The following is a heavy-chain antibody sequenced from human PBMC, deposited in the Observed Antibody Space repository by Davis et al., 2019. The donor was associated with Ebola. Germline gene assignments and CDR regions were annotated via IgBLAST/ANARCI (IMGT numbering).Heavy chain of an antibody. Sequence: PGGSLRLSCAASGFTFDDYAMHWVRHAPGKGLQWVSGISWNSGNIAYADSVKGRFTISRDNANNSLYLQMNTLRAEDTALYYCAKGRVEMATVTVDAFDIWGQGRMVTVSS. CDR1: GFTFDDYA. CDR2: ISWNSGNI. V-gene: IGHV3-9*01. CDR3: AKGRVEMATVTVDAFDI. J-gene: IGHJ3*02. D-gene: IGHD5-24*01.